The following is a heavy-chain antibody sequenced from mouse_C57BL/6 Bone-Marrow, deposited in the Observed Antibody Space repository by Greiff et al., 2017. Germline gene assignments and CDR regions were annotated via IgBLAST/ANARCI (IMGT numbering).Heavy chain of an antibody. V-gene: IGHV14-4*01. CDR1: GFNIKDDY. CDR2: IDPENGDT. Sequence: VQLKQSGAELVRPGASVKLSCTASGFNIKDDYMHWVKQRPEQGLEWIGWIDPENGDTEYASKFQGKATITADTSSNTAYLQLSSLTSADTAVYCCTTWRFHGYFDVWGTGTTVTVSS. J-gene: IGHJ1*03. CDR3: TTWRFHGYFDV.